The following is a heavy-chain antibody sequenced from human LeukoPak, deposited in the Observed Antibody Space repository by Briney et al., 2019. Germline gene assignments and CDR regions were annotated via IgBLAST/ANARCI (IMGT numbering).Heavy chain of an antibody. D-gene: IGHD2/OR15-2a*01. CDR3: AKATSPNSRTFDY. CDR2: ISSSGSTI. Sequence: GGSLRLSCAASGFTFSSYEMNWVRQAPGKGLEWVSYISSSGSTIYYADSVKGRFTISRDNAKNSLYLQMNSLRAEDTALYYCAKATSPNSRTFDYWGQGTLVTVSS. J-gene: IGHJ4*02. V-gene: IGHV3-48*03. CDR1: GFTFSSYE.